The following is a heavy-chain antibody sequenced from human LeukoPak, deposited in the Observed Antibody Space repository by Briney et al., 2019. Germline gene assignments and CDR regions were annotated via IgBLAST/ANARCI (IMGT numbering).Heavy chain of an antibody. D-gene: IGHD2-2*01. CDR2: FDPEDGET. CDR1: GYTLTELS. J-gene: IGHJ4*02. CDR3: ATSREYQLLLDY. V-gene: IGHV1-24*01. Sequence: ASVKVSCKVSGYTLTELSMHWVRQAPGKGLEWMGGFDPEDGETVYAQKFQGRVTMTEDTSTDTAYMELSSLRSEDTAVYYCATSREYQLLLDYWGQGTLVTVSS.